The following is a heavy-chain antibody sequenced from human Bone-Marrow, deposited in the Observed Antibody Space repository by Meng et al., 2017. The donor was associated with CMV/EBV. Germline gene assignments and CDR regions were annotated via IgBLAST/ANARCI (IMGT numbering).Heavy chain of an antibody. CDR3: ARDGYCSSTSCYGWFDP. Sequence: ASVKVSCKASGYTFTGYYMHWVRQAPRQGLEWMGWINPNSGGTNYAQKFQGRVTMTRDTSISTAYMELSRLRSDDTAVYYCARDGYCSSTSCYGWFDPWGQGTLVTVSS. CDR1: GYTFTGYY. V-gene: IGHV1-2*02. CDR2: INPNSGGT. D-gene: IGHD2-2*01. J-gene: IGHJ5*02.